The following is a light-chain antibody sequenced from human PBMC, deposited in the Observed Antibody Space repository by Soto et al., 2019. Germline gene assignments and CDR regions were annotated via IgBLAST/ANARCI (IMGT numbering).Light chain of an antibody. V-gene: IGKV3-15*01. J-gene: IGKJ4*01. CDR1: QSVSSN. CDR3: QLYYNWISLT. Sequence: EIVMTQSPATLSVSPGERATLSCRASQSVSSNLAWYQQTPGQAPRLLIYGASTRATGIPARFSGSGSGTDFTLSICVLQSEDFGVYYCQLYYNWISLTFGGGTKVEIE. CDR2: GAS.